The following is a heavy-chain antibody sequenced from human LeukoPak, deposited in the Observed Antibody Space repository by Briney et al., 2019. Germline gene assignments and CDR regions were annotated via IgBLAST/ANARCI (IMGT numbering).Heavy chain of an antibody. CDR3: AKGVGTTVTTWWSYFDY. V-gene: IGHV1-18*01. J-gene: IGHJ4*02. CDR1: GYTFTNYG. CDR2: ISAYNYNT. Sequence: ASVRVSCKASGYTFTNYGFSWVRQAPGQGLEWMGWISAYNYNTNYARKVRGRVTMTTDPATSTAYMELRSLRSDDTAVYYCAKGVGTTVTTWWSYFDYWGQGTLVTVSS. D-gene: IGHD4-11*01.